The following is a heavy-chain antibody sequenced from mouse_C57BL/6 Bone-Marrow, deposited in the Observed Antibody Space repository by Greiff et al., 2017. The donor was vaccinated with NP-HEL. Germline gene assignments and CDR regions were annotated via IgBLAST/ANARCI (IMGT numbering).Heavy chain of an antibody. J-gene: IGHJ2*01. CDR3: ARYGGYYPYYFDY. D-gene: IGHD2-3*01. CDR1: GSTFTSSW. Sequence: QVPLQQPGAELVKPGASVKLFCKASGSTFTSSWMHWVKQRPGQGPEGIGMIHPNSGSTNYNEKFKSKATLTVDKSSSTAYMQLSSLTSEDSAVYYCARYGGYYPYYFDYWGQGTTLTVSS. CDR2: IHPNSGST. V-gene: IGHV1-64*01.